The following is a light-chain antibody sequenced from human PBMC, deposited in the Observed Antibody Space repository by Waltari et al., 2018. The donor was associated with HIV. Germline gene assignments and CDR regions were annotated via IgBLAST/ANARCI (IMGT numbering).Light chain of an antibody. CDR2: RAS. J-gene: IGKJ1*01. Sequence: EIVLTQSPGTLSLSPGERATLSCRANAYFTSNYLAWYQQRPGQAPRLLISRASSRATGIPDRFSGSGSGRNYTLTISRLEPEDFAVYYCQQYDITRPWTFGQGTKVEMK. V-gene: IGKV3-20*01. CDR3: QQYDITRPWT. CDR1: AYFTSNY.